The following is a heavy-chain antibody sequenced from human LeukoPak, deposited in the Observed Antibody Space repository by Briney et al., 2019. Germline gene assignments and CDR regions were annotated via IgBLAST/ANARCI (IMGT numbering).Heavy chain of an antibody. V-gene: IGHV3-74*01. CDR1: RFTFSIFA. CDR2: INSDARST. J-gene: IGHJ5*02. CDR3: ARGADTGYSSDS. D-gene: IGHD6-19*01. Sequence: GGSLRLSCAASRFTFSIFAMNWVRQAPGKGLVWVSRINSDARSTSYADSVKGRFTISRDNAKNTLYLQMNSLRAEDTAVYYCARGADTGYSSDSWGQGTLVTVSS.